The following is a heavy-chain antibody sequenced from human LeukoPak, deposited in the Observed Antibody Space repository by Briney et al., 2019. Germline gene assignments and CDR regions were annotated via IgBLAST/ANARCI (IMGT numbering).Heavy chain of an antibody. J-gene: IGHJ3*02. V-gene: IGHV3-21*01. Sequence: GGSLRLSCAASGFTFSSYSMNWVRQAPVKGLEWVTSISSSSSYIYYADSVKGRFTIPRDNAKNSLYLQMNSLRAEDTAVYYCARDKSSSPDYAFDIWGQGTMVTVSS. CDR1: GFTFSSYS. D-gene: IGHD6-6*01. CDR3: ARDKSSSPDYAFDI. CDR2: ISSSSSYI.